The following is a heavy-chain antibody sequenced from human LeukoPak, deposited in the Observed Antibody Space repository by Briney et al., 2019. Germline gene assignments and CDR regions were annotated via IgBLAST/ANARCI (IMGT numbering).Heavy chain of an antibody. CDR1: GFTFSSYG. D-gene: IGHD2-2*01. V-gene: IGHV3-23*01. CDR2: ISGSGGST. CDR3: ARETYCTSTRCPIGDHFDY. J-gene: IGHJ4*02. Sequence: GGSLRLSCAASGFTFSSYGMSWVRQAPGKGLEWVSAISGSGGSTYYADSVKGRFTISRDNAKNSLYLQMNSLRAEDTAVYYCARETYCTSTRCPIGDHFDYWGQGTLVTVSS.